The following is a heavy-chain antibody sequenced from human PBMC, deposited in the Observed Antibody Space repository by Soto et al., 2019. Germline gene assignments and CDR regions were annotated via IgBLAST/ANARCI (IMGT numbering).Heavy chain of an antibody. CDR3: ARDRVEDYYGSGSYPHGMDV. J-gene: IGHJ6*02. CDR1: GFTFSSYS. V-gene: IGHV3-21*01. D-gene: IGHD3-10*01. Sequence: GGSLRLSCAASGFTFSSYSMNWVRQAPGKGLEWVSSISSSSSYIYYADSVKGRFTISRDNAKNSLYLQMNSLRAEDTAVYYCARDRVEDYYGSGSYPHGMDVWGQGTTVTVSS. CDR2: ISSSSSYI.